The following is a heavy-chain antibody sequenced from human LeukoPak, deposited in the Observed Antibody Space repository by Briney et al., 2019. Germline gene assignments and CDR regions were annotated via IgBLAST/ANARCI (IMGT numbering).Heavy chain of an antibody. J-gene: IGHJ4*02. Sequence: GGSLRLSCAASGFTFINYGMHWVRQAPGKGLDWVAVIWYDGSYKYYADSVKGRFTISRDNSKNTLYLQMNSLRAENTAIYYCAKVVQYTASTGTGLDYWGQGTLVTVSS. D-gene: IGHD6-13*01. CDR1: GFTFINYG. CDR2: IWYDGSYK. CDR3: AKVVQYTASTGTGLDY. V-gene: IGHV3-33*06.